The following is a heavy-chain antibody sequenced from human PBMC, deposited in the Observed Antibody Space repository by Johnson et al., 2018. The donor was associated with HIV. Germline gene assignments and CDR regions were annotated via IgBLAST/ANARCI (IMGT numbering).Heavy chain of an antibody. V-gene: IGHV3-7*03. D-gene: IGHD4-23*01. CDR1: GFTFSSYG. CDR3: ARAGYGGNYAFDI. J-gene: IGHJ3*02. CDR2: IKQDGGEK. Sequence: VQLLESGGGVVQPGRSLRLSCAASGFTFSSYGMHWVRQAPGKGLEWVANIKQDGGEKYYVDSVKGRFTISRDNAKHSLYLQMNSLRAEDTAVYYCARAGYGGNYAFDIWGQGTMVTVSS.